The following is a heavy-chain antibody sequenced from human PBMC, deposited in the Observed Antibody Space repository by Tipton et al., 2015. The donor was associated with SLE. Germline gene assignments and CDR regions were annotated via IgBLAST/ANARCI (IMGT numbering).Heavy chain of an antibody. CDR2: IYHSDSI. V-gene: IGHV4-38-2*02. D-gene: IGHD4-17*01. CDR3: ARSYGNLYYFDY. CDR1: GGSISSGYY. Sequence: TLSLTCTVSGGSISSGYYWGWIRQPPGKGLEWIGRIYHSDSIYHNPSLKSRVTISVDTSKNHFSLKLSSVTAADTAIYYCARSYGNLYYFDYWGQGTLVTVSS. J-gene: IGHJ4*02.